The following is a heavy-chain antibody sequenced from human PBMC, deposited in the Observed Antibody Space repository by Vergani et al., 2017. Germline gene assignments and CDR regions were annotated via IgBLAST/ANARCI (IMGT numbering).Heavy chain of an antibody. Sequence: QVQLQQSGPGLVKPSQTLSLTCAISGDSVSSISAAWNWIRQSPSRGLEWLGRTYYRSKWYNDYAVSVKSRITINPDTSKNQFSLQLNSVTPEDTAVYYCATGQREFKGPHENIGPSRWFDPWGQGTLVTVSS. CDR2: TYYRSKWYN. CDR3: ATGQREFKGPHENIGPSRWFDP. V-gene: IGHV6-1*01. D-gene: IGHD2/OR15-2a*01. CDR1: GDSVSSISAA. J-gene: IGHJ5*02.